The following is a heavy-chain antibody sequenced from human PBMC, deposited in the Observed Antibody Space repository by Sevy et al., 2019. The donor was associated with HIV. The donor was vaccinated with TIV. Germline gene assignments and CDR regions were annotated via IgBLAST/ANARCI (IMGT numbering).Heavy chain of an antibody. CDR3: ARGKSGYGYALNY. V-gene: IGHV3-66*01. CDR2: INSDDTT. D-gene: IGHD5-18*01. Sequence: GGSLRLPVPASDFTAISNNMTWVRQPPGKGLEGVSVINSDDTTYNADSVKDRFTISRDKFKNTLYLHMSSLRAEDTAVYYCARGKSGYGYALNYWGQGTLVTVSS. J-gene: IGHJ4*02. CDR1: DFTAISNN.